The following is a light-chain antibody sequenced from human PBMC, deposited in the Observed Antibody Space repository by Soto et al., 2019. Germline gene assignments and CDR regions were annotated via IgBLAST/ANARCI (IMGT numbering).Light chain of an antibody. V-gene: IGLV2-14*01. CDR3: SSFAAGTMVV. CDR1: SSDVGSYDH. J-gene: IGLJ2*01. Sequence: QSALTQPASVSGSPGQSITISCTGSSSDVGSYDHVSWYQLYPGDAPKLILYEVNNRPSGVSGRFSGSKSGNTASLTISGLQVEDDADYFCSSFAAGTMVVFGGGTKLTVL. CDR2: EVN.